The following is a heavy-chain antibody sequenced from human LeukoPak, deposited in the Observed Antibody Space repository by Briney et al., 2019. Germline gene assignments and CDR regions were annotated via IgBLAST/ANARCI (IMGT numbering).Heavy chain of an antibody. Sequence: KCGESLKISCKGSGYTFTTYWISWVRQMPGKGLEWMGRIDPSDSYTKYSPSFQGQVTISADKSISTAYLQWTSLRASDTAMYYCARYSGSVLEQNWFDPWGQGTLVTVSS. CDR1: GYTFTTYW. CDR2: IDPSDSYT. CDR3: ARYSGSVLEQNWFDP. V-gene: IGHV5-10-1*04. J-gene: IGHJ5*02. D-gene: IGHD2-8*02.